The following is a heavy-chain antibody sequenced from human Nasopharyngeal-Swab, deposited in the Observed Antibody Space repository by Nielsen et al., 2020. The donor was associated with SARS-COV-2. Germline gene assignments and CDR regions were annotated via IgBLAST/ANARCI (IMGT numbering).Heavy chain of an antibody. J-gene: IGHJ5*02. CDR2: INSDGSST. CDR3: ARDPIVVVVAATGWFDP. D-gene: IGHD2-15*01. Sequence: GESLKISCAASGFTFSSYWMHWVRQAPGKGLVWVSRINSDGSSTSYADSVKGRFTISRDNAKNTLYLQMNSPRAEDTAVYYCARDPIVVVVAATGWFDPWGQGTLVTVSS. V-gene: IGHV3-74*01. CDR1: GFTFSSYW.